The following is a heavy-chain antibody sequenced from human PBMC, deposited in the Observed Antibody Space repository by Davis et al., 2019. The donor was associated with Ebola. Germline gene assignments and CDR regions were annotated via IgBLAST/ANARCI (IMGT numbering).Heavy chain of an antibody. V-gene: IGHV1-18*01. CDR1: GYTFTSYG. Sequence: ASVKVSCKASGYTFTSYGISWVRQAPGQGLEWMGWISAYNGNTNYAQKLQGRVTMTTDTSTSTAYMELRSLRSDDTAVYYCASLQTGIAVAGIGYWGQGTLVTVSS. CDR3: ASLQTGIAVAGIGY. CDR2: ISAYNGNT. D-gene: IGHD6-19*01. J-gene: IGHJ4*02.